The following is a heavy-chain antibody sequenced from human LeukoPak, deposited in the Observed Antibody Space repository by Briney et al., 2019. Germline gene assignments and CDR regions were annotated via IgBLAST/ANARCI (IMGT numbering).Heavy chain of an antibody. CDR1: GFTFSNYA. CDR2: ISYDGNIK. Sequence: PGRSLRLSCAASGFTFSNYAMHWVRQAPGKGLDWVAVISYDGNIKIHADSVKGRFTISRDDSTNTLFLQMNSLRGEDSAVYYCAKDVQSWPTYFDYWGQGTLVTVSS. J-gene: IGHJ4*02. V-gene: IGHV3-30*07. CDR3: AKDVQSWPTYFDY. D-gene: IGHD1-1*01.